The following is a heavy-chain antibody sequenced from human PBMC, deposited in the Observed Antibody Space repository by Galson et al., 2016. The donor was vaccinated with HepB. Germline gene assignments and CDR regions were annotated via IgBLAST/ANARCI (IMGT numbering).Heavy chain of an antibody. V-gene: IGHV3-48*02. J-gene: IGHJ6*02. CDR2: LSTPSSTI. CDR1: GFSFSSYN. CDR3: SRELMGSKEYYYYGMDV. Sequence: SLRLSCAASGFSFSSYNMNWVRQAPGKGLQWVSFLSTPSSTIYYADSVKGRFTISRDNAKNSLYLQINSLRDGDTAVYYCSRELMGSKEYYYYGMDVWGQGTTVTVSS. D-gene: IGHD1-26*01.